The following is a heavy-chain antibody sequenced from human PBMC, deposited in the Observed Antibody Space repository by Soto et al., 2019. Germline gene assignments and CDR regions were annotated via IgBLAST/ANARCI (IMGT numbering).Heavy chain of an antibody. V-gene: IGHV3-30*18. CDR2: ISYDGGNK. J-gene: IGHJ4*02. CDR1: GFTFSSYG. Sequence: GGSLRLSCAASGFTFSSYGIHRVRQAPGKGLEWVAVISYDGGNKHYADSVQGRFTISRDNSKNTLYLQMNSLRAEDTAVYYCAKDTYYLNSSGYYVFDSWGQGTLVTSPQ. D-gene: IGHD3-22*01. CDR3: AKDTYYLNSSGYYVFDS.